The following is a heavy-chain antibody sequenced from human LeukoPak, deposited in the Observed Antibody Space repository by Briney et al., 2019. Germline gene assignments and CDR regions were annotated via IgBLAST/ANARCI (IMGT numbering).Heavy chain of an antibody. CDR3: ASSNWNYVYWFDP. Sequence: SETLSLTCTVSGGSISSSSYYWGWIRQPPGKGLEWIGSIYYSGSTYYNPSLKSRVTLSVDTSKNQFSLKLSSVTAADTAVYYCASSNWNYVYWFDPWGQGTLVTVSS. CDR1: GGSISSSSYY. CDR2: IYYSGST. D-gene: IGHD1-7*01. V-gene: IGHV4-39*07. J-gene: IGHJ5*02.